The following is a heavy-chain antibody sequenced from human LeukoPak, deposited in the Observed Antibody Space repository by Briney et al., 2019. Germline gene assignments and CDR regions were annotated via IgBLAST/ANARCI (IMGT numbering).Heavy chain of an antibody. CDR2: ISAYNGNT. Sequence: ASVKVSCKASGYNFIDLGIVWVRQAPGQGLEWMGWISAYNGNTDFAQKFLGRVSMTTDTSASTVYMELTGLTSDDTAIYYCARDLYYSNSLYHFDYWGQGTLVTVSS. J-gene: IGHJ4*02. D-gene: IGHD4-11*01. V-gene: IGHV1-18*01. CDR3: ARDLYYSNSLYHFDY. CDR1: GYNFIDLG.